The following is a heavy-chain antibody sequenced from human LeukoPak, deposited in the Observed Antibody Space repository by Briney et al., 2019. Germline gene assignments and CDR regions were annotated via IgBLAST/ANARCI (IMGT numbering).Heavy chain of an antibody. CDR3: ARASYYYDSSGYPGYYFDY. Sequence: ASVKVSCKASGYTFTDYYMHWVRQAPGQGLEWMGWINPNSGGTNYAQKFQGRVAMTRDTSISTAYMELSRLRSDDTAVYYCARASYYYDSSGYPGYYFDYWGQGTLVTVSS. J-gene: IGHJ4*02. CDR1: GYTFTDYY. CDR2: INPNSGGT. D-gene: IGHD3-22*01. V-gene: IGHV1-2*02.